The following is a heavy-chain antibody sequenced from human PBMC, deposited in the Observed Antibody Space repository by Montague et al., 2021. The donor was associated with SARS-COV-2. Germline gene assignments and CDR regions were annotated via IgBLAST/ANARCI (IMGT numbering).Heavy chain of an antibody. Sequence: SLRLSCAASEFSFRRDWINWVRQGPGKGLVWVSRIYSDGSRIDYXXSLKGRFTISRDNARNTVFLQMNSLRVEDAAVYYCAGASGYPIRGMDVWGQGTTVTVSS. V-gene: IGHV3-74*01. CDR1: EFSFRRDW. D-gene: IGHD5-12*01. CDR2: IYSDGSRI. CDR3: AGASGYPIRGMDV. J-gene: IGHJ6*02.